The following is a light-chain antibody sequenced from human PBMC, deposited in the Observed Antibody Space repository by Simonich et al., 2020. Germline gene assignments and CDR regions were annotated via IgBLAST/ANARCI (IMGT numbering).Light chain of an antibody. V-gene: IGKV4-1*01. CDR2: WAA. CDR1: QSVLYSSNNKNY. CDR3: QQYYRTPRT. J-gene: IGKJ1*01. Sequence: DIVMTQSPDPLAVSLGERATTNCKSSQSVLYSSNNKNYLAWYQQKPGQPPKLLIYWAATRESGVPDRFSGSGSGTDFTLTISSLQAEDVAVEYGQQYYRTPRTFGQGTKVEIK.